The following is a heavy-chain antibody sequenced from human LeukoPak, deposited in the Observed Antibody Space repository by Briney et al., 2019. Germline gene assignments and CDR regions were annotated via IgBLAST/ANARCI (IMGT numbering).Heavy chain of an antibody. CDR3: ARPYGDYFYYYYYMDV. CDR1: GFTFSSYG. D-gene: IGHD4-17*01. Sequence: GGSLRLSCAASGFTFSSYGMHWVRQAPGKGLEWVAVISNEGSTTYYTDSVKGRFTISRDNSKNTLYLQMNSLRAEDTAVYYCARPYGDYFYYYYYMDVWGKGTTVTISS. CDR2: ISNEGSTT. V-gene: IGHV3-30*03. J-gene: IGHJ6*03.